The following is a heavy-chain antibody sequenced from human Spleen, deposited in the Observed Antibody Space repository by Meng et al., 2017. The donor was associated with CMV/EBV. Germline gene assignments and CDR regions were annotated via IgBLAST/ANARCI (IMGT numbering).Heavy chain of an antibody. V-gene: IGHV3-33*01. J-gene: IGHJ4*02. Sequence: GESLKISCAASGFTFSHHGMHWVRQAPGKGVEWLAVIWYDGSNEYYADSVKGRFTISRDNSKNTLYLQMNSLRAEDTAMYYCARGATIFGVVNWAFDYWGQGTLVTVSS. CDR3: ARGATIFGVVNWAFDY. CDR2: IWYDGSNE. CDR1: GFTFSHHG. D-gene: IGHD3-3*01.